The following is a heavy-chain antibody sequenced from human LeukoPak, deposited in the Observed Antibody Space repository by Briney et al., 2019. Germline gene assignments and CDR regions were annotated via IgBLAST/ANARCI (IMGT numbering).Heavy chain of an antibody. Sequence: GGSLRLSCSASGFTFSTYSMAWVRQTPGKGLEWVSYMSGGGKTIFYADSVRGRFTISRDNAKNSLYLQMNSLRDEDTAAYYCARELPPLEKYYFDYWGQGTLVTVSS. J-gene: IGHJ4*02. CDR2: MSGGGKTI. CDR3: ARELPPLEKYYFDY. CDR1: GFTFSTYS. D-gene: IGHD3-3*01. V-gene: IGHV3-48*02.